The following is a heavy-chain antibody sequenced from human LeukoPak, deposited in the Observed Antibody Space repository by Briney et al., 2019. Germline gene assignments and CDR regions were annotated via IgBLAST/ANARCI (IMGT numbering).Heavy chain of an antibody. J-gene: IGHJ4*02. V-gene: IGHV3-48*03. D-gene: IGHD5-12*01. Sequence: GGSLRLSCAASGFTFSSYEMNWVRQAPGKGQEWVSYISSSGSTIYYADSAKGRFTISRDNAKNSLYLQMNSLRAEDTAVYYCASLGSGYDPGDGYWGQGTLVTVSS. CDR1: GFTFSSYE. CDR2: ISSSGSTI. CDR3: ASLGSGYDPGDGY.